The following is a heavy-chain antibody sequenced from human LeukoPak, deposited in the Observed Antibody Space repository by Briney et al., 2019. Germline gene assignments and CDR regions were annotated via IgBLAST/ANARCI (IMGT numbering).Heavy chain of an antibody. CDR1: GASISSQC. V-gene: IGHV4-59*08. J-gene: IGHJ5*02. D-gene: IGHD3-22*01. Sequence: PSETLSLTCTVSGASISSQCWSWTRQPPGKGLEWIGHICYNRNTNYSPSLNSRIIISLDTSKNQFSLNLTSVTAADTAVYYCARRMYYYDSSRYGGYWLDPWGQGTLVTVSS. CDR3: ARRMYYYDSSRYGGYWLDP. CDR2: ICYNRNT.